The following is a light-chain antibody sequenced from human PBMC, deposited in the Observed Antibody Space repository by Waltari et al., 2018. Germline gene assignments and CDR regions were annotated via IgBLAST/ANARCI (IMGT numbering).Light chain of an antibody. J-gene: IGLJ2*01. CDR2: EGS. CDR1: SSYVGSYNL. Sequence: QSALTQPASVSGSPGQSVTISCTGTSSYVGSYNLVPLYQQHPGKAPQLIIYEGSKRPSWVSNRFSGSKSGNTASLTISGLQAEDEADYYCCSYAGSSTLVFGGGTKLTVL. CDR3: CSYAGSSTLV. V-gene: IGLV2-23*01.